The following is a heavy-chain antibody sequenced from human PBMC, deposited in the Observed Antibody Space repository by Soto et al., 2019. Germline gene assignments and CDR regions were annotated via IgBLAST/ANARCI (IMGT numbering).Heavy chain of an antibody. V-gene: IGHV3-33*01. D-gene: IGHD3-22*01. CDR2: IWFDGSKK. J-gene: IGHJ5*02. CDR1: GFKFRNYA. Sequence: GSLRLSCAASGFKFRNYAIHWVRQAPGKGLEWLAVIWFDGSKKYYADSVKGRFTISRDNSKNTVYLDMNSLTADDSGVFYCARAHTMMILDRFDPWGHGTLVTVSS. CDR3: ARAHTMMILDRFDP.